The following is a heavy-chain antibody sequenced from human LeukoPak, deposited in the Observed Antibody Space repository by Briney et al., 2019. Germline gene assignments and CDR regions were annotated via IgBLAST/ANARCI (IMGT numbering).Heavy chain of an antibody. CDR1: GFTFSSYE. CDR2: IRYDGSNK. V-gene: IGHV3-30*02. CDR3: AKATRGYCSSTSCPPTDY. D-gene: IGHD2-2*03. Sequence: GSLRLSCVASGFTFSSYEMNWVRQAPGKGLEWVAFIRYDGSNKYYADSVKGRFTISRDNSKNTLYLQMNSLRAEDTAVYYCAKATRGYCSSTSCPPTDYWGQGTLVTVSS. J-gene: IGHJ4*02.